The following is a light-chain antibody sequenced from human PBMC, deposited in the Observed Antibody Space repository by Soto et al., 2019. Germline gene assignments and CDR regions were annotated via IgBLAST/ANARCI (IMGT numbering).Light chain of an antibody. CDR2: GAS. J-gene: IGKJ2*01. CDR1: QSVSSSY. V-gene: IGKV3-20*01. CDR3: QQYGSSPRA. Sequence: EIVLTQSPGTLSLSPGERATLSCRASQSVSSSYLAWYQQKPGQAPRLLIYGASIRATGIPDRFSGSGFGTDLTLTISRLEPEDFAVYYCQQYGSSPRAFGQGTKLEIK.